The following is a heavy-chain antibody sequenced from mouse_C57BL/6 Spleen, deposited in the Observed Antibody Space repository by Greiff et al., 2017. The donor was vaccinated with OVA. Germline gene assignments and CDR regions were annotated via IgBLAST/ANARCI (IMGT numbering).Heavy chain of an antibody. CDR1: GYAFSSSW. Sequence: QLQQSGPELVKPGASVKISCKASGYAFSSSWMNWVKQRPGKGLEWIGRIYPGDGDTNYNGKFKGKATLTADKSSSTAYMQLSSLTSEDSAVYFCARRGYSNPFAYWGQGTLVTVSA. J-gene: IGHJ3*01. D-gene: IGHD2-5*01. CDR3: ARRGYSNPFAY. V-gene: IGHV1-82*01. CDR2: IYPGDGDT.